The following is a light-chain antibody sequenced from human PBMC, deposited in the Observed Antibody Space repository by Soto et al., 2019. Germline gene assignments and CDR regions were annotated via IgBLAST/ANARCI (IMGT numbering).Light chain of an antibody. J-gene: IGLJ3*02. CDR2: LDSDGSH. Sequence: QSVLTQSPSASASLGASVKLTCTLSSGHSSYAIAWHQQQPEKGPRYLMKLDSDGSHSKGDGIPDRFSGSSSGAERYLTISSLQSEDEADYYCQTWGPGFVLFGGGTKLTV. V-gene: IGLV4-69*01. CDR1: SGHSSYA. CDR3: QTWGPGFVL.